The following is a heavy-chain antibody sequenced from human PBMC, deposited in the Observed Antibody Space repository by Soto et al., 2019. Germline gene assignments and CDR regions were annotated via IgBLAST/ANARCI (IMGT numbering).Heavy chain of an antibody. CDR2: ISGSGGST. D-gene: IGHD3-3*01. CDR1: GFTFSSYA. V-gene: IGHV3-23*01. Sequence: EVQLLESGGGLVQPGGSLRLSCAASGFTFSSYAMSWVRQAPGKGLEWVSAISGSGGSTYYADSVKGRFTISRDNSKNTLYLQMISLRAEDTAVYYCAKDRVVNYYYYGMDVWGQGTTVTVSS. CDR3: AKDRVVNYYYYGMDV. J-gene: IGHJ6*02.